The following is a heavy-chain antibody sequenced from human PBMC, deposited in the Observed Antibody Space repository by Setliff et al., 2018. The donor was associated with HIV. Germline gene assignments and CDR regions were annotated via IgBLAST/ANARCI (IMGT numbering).Heavy chain of an antibody. J-gene: IGHJ5*02. D-gene: IGHD2-8*01. V-gene: IGHV4-61*05. CDR3: ARRGRDGVLIVFATGFDP. CDR1: GDSITNDDYY. CDR2: IYTSGIT. Sequence: SSETLSLTCTVSGDSITNDDYYWGWIRQPPGKGLEWIGYIYTSGITNYNPSLKSRVTISVDTSKNQFSLKLNSVTAADTAVYYCARRGRDGVLIVFATGFDPWGQGTLVTVSS.